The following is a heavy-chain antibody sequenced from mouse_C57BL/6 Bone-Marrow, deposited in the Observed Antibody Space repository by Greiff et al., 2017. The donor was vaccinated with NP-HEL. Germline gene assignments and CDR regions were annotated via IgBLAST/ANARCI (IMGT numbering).Heavy chain of an antibody. J-gene: IGHJ1*03. V-gene: IGHV1-75*01. CDR3: ARANHYGSRRYFDV. Sequence: VQLQESGPELVKPGASVKISCKASGYTFTDYYINWVKQRPGQGLEWIGWIFPGSGSTYYNEKFKGKATLTVDKSSSTAYMLLSSLTSEDSAVYFCARANHYGSRRYFDVWGTGTTVTVSS. CDR1: GYTFTDYY. CDR2: IFPGSGST. D-gene: IGHD1-1*01.